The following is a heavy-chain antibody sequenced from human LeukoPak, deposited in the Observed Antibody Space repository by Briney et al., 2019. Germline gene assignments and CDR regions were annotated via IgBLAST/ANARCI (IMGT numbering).Heavy chain of an antibody. D-gene: IGHD3-3*01. Sequence: TASETLSLTCAVYGGSFSGYHWSWIRQPPGKGLEWIGEINHSGSTNYNPSLKSRVTISVDTSKNQFSLKLSSVTAADTAVYYCARAHRITIFGVVIRSADAFDIWGQGTMVTVSS. J-gene: IGHJ3*02. V-gene: IGHV4-34*01. CDR1: GGSFSGYH. CDR3: ARAHRITIFGVVIRSADAFDI. CDR2: INHSGST.